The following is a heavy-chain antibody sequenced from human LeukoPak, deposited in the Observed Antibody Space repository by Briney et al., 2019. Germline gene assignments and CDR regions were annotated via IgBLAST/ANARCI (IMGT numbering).Heavy chain of an antibody. Sequence: ASVKVSCKASGYTFTSYGISWVRQAPGQGLEWMGWISSYNGNTNYAQKLQGRVTMTTDTSTSAAYMELSSLRSEDTAVYYCARGYYGSGSYSNWGQGTLVTVSS. D-gene: IGHD3-10*01. CDR2: ISSYNGNT. V-gene: IGHV1-18*01. CDR1: GYTFTSYG. J-gene: IGHJ4*02. CDR3: ARGYYGSGSYSN.